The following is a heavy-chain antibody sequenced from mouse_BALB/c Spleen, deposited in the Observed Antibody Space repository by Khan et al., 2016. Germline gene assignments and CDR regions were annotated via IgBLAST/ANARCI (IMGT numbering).Heavy chain of an antibody. CDR3: ARTAYTLCYAMDY. J-gene: IGHJ4*01. D-gene: IGHD1-2*01. Sequence: EVQLQESGPGLVKPSQSLSLTCTVTGYSITSDYAWNWIRQFPGNKLEWMGYISYSGSTRYNPSLKSRIPITRDTSKNHSFLQLNSVTTEDTATYYCARTAYTLCYAMDYWGQGTSVTVSS. CDR2: ISYSGST. V-gene: IGHV3-2*02. CDR1: GYSITSDYA.